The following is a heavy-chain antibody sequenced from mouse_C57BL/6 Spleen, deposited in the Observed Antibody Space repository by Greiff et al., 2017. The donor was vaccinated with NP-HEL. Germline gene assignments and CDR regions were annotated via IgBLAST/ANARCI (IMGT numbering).Heavy chain of an antibody. Sequence: EVHLVESGGGLVKPGGSLKLSCAASGFTFSDYGMHWVRQAPEKGLEWVAYISSGSSTIYYADTVKGRFTISRDNAKNTLFLQMTSLRSEDTAMYYCARGYDDWYFDVWGTGTTVTVSS. CDR2: ISSGSSTI. J-gene: IGHJ1*03. CDR1: GFTFSDYG. V-gene: IGHV5-17*01. D-gene: IGHD2-2*01. CDR3: ARGYDDWYFDV.